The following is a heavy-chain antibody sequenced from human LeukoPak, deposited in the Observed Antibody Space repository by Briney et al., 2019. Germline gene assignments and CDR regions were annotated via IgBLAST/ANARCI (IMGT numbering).Heavy chain of an antibody. CDR1: GFTFSSYA. D-gene: IGHD6-19*01. CDR3: ARSRSGWSRFDS. J-gene: IGHJ4*02. Sequence: GGSLRLSCAASGFTFSSYAMSWLRQAPGKGLEWVSAISGSDGSTYYADSVKARFTISRDNSKHTLYLQMNSLRVEDTAVFYCARSRSGWSRFDSWGQGTLLTVSS. CDR2: ISGSDGST. V-gene: IGHV3-23*01.